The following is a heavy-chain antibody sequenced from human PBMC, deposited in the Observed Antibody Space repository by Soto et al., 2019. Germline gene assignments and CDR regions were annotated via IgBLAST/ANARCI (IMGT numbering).Heavy chain of an antibody. CDR1: GGTFSSYA. CDR3: ARERDCSGGSCYRYYYGMDV. V-gene: IGHV1-69*01. Sequence: QVQLVQSGAEVQKPGSSVKVSCKASGGTFSSYAISWVRQAPGQGLEWMGGIIPIFGTANYAQKFQGRVTITADESTSTAYMELSSLRSEDTAVYYCARERDCSGGSCYRYYYGMDVWGQGTTVTVSS. D-gene: IGHD2-15*01. J-gene: IGHJ6*02. CDR2: IIPIFGTA.